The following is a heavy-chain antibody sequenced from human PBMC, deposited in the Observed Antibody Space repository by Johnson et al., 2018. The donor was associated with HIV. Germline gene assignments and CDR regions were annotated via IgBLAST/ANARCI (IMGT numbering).Heavy chain of an antibody. CDR1: GFTVSSNY. Sequence: EVQLVESGGGLIQRGGSLRLSCAASGFTVSSNYMSWVRQAPGKGLEWVANIKQDESEKYYADSVKGRFTISRDNSKNTLYLQMNSLRADDTAVYYCARDRKPMTTVNSWAFDIWGQGTMVTVSS. D-gene: IGHD4-17*01. CDR3: ARDRKPMTTVNSWAFDI. V-gene: IGHV3-7*01. CDR2: IKQDESEK. J-gene: IGHJ3*02.